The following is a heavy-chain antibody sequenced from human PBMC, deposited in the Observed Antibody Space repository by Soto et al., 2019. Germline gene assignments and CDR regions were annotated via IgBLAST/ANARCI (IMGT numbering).Heavy chain of an antibody. CDR1: GFTFSNAW. V-gene: IGHV3-15*07. Sequence: GGSLRLSCAASGFTFSNAWMNWVRQAPGKGLEWVGRIKSKTDGGTTDYAAPVKGRFTISRDDSKNTLYLQMNSLKTEDTAVYYCIYDSSGYYWGDYYGMDVWGQGTTVTVSS. CDR2: IKSKTDGGTT. D-gene: IGHD3-22*01. J-gene: IGHJ6*02. CDR3: IYDSSGYYWGDYYGMDV.